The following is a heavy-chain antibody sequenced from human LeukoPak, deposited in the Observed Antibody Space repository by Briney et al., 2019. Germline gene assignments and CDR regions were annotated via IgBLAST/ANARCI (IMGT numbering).Heavy chain of an antibody. V-gene: IGHV3-30*09. CDR2: ILFDGSKN. D-gene: IGHD3-10*01. CDR1: GFTFSSDS. J-gene: IGHJ4*02. Sequence: GGSLRLSCAASGFTFSSDSMHWVRQAPGKGLEWVALILFDGSKNYYADSVKGRFAISRDNSENTLYLQMNSLRGDDTAVYYCARDRYYGSGSRLTYFDYWGQGTLVTVSS. CDR3: ARDRYYGSGSRLTYFDY.